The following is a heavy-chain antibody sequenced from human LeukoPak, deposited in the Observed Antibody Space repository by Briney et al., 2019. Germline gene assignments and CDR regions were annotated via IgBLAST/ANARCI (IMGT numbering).Heavy chain of an antibody. Sequence: ASVKVSCKASGYTFSSFYLHWVRQAPGQGLEWMGIITPNTGDTTYAPKFQDRLIMTRDRSTSTVYMALHSLRSEDTAVYYCARSRNYYRVYFDNWGQGTPVPVSS. D-gene: IGHD3-10*01. V-gene: IGHV1-46*01. CDR1: GYTFSSFY. CDR2: ITPNTGDT. CDR3: ARSRNYYRVYFDN. J-gene: IGHJ4*02.